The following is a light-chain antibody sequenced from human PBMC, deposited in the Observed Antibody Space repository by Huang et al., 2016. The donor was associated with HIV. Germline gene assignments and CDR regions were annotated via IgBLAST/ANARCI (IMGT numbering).Light chain of an antibody. CDR2: AAS. Sequence: DIQLTQSPSAMSASLGDRVSITCRASQGIANYLVWFQQRPGGAPKRLIYAASSLQSGVPSRFSGSGSGTKFTLTISGLQPEDFATYYCLQHHAYPRTFGQGTKVEV. CDR1: QGIANY. J-gene: IGKJ1*01. CDR3: LQHHAYPRT. V-gene: IGKV1-17*03.